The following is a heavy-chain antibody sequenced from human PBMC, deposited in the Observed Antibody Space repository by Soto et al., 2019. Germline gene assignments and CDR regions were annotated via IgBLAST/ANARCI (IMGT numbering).Heavy chain of an antibody. V-gene: IGHV3-49*03. CDR2: IRSKPYGGTS. J-gene: IGHJ4*02. Sequence: VQLVASGGGLVQPGRALTLSCSGSGFIFGDYAMSWFRQAPGKGLEWVGFIRSKPYGGTSEYAASVEGRFTISRDDSRSIAYLQMYSLKIEDTAVYYCIRVRRDAYWGQGTLVTVSS. CDR1: GFIFGDYA. CDR3: IRVRRDAY.